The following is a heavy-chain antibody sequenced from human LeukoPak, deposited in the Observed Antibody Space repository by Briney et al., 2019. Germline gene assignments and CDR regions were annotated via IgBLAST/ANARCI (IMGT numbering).Heavy chain of an antibody. D-gene: IGHD2-2*01. Sequence: SETLSLTCTVSGGSISSSSYYWGWIRQPPGKGLEWIGTIYSSGSTYYNPSLKSRVTISVDTSKNQFSLKLSSVTAADTAVYYCARWGYCSSTSCSYYFDYWGQGTLVTVSS. V-gene: IGHV4-39*01. CDR3: ARWGYCSSTSCSYYFDY. CDR1: GGSISSSSYY. CDR2: IYSSGST. J-gene: IGHJ4*02.